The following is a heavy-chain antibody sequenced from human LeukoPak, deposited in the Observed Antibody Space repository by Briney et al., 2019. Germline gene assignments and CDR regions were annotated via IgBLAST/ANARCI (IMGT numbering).Heavy chain of an antibody. CDR1: GGSISNGGYY. J-gene: IGHJ6*02. CDR3: ARGGPNLYYYGSGARRGKDV. CDR2: IYHSGST. Sequence: SETLSLTCTVSGGSISNGGYYWSWVRQPPGRGLEWIGHIYHSGSTSYSPSLKSRVTISLDTSANQFSLRLTSVTAADTAVYYCARGGPNLYYYGSGARRGKDVWGQGTTVTVSS. D-gene: IGHD3-10*01. V-gene: IGHV4-30-2*01.